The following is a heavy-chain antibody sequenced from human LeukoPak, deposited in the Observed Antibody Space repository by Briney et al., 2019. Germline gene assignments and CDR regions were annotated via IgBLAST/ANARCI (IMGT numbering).Heavy chain of an antibody. Sequence: SVKVSCKASGGTFSSYAISWLRQAPGQGLEWMGGIIPIFDTANYAQKFQGRVTITADESTSTAYMELSSLRSEDTAVYYCARAPLYCSSTSCYTRDYYYYYYMDVWGKGTTVTVSS. V-gene: IGHV1-69*13. CDR3: ARAPLYCSSTSCYTRDYYYYYYMDV. D-gene: IGHD2-2*02. CDR2: IIPIFDTA. J-gene: IGHJ6*03. CDR1: GGTFSSYA.